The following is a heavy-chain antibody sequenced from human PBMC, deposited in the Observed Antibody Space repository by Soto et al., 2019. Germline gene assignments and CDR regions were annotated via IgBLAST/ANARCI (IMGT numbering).Heavy chain of an antibody. CDR3: ARESCSGGTCHAAFDI. D-gene: IGHD2-15*01. CDR1: GFTFSSYW. Sequence: GGSLRLSCAASGFTFSSYWLTWVRQAPGKGLEWVANIKQDGSSKNYVDSVEGRFTISRANAKNSVYLQMNSLRAEDTAVYFCARESCSGGTCHAAFDIWGQGTMVTVSS. CDR2: IKQDGSSK. J-gene: IGHJ3*02. V-gene: IGHV3-7*05.